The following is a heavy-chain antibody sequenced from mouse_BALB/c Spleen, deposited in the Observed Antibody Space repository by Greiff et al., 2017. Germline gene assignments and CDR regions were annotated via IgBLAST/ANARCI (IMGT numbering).Heavy chain of an antibody. CDR1: GFTFSSFG. V-gene: IGHV5-17*02. J-gene: IGHJ4*01. CDR2: ISSGSSTI. CDR3: ARSYGYDFYYAMDY. D-gene: IGHD2-2*01. Sequence: EVKVVESGGGLVQPGGSRKLSCAASGFTFSSFGMHWVRQAPEKGLEWVAYISSGSSTIYYADTVKGRFTISRDNPKNTLFLQMTSLRSEDTAMYYCARSYGYDFYYAMDYWGQGTSVTVSS.